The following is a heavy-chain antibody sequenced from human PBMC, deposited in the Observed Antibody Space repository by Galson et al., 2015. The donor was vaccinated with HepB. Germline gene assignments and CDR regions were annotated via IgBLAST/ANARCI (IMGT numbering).Heavy chain of an antibody. CDR3: ATPPWSDYVWGTYRLDY. D-gene: IGHD3-16*02. J-gene: IGHJ4*02. V-gene: IGHV1-69*02. CDR2: IIPILRIP. CDR1: GGTFSSYT. Sequence: SVKVSCKASGGTFSSYTISWVRQAPGQGLEWMGRIIPILRIPNYAQRFQGRVTITADKSTSTAYMELSSLRSEDTAVYYCATPPWSDYVWGTYRLDYWGQGTLVTVSS.